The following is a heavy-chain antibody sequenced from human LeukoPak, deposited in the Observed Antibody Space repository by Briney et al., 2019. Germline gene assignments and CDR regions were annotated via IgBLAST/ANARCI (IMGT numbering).Heavy chain of an antibody. V-gene: IGHV4-31*03. D-gene: IGHD5-18*01. CDR2: IYSSGST. CDR1: GGSISGSSYF. CDR3: ARGGKKTAMVTS. J-gene: IGHJ4*02. Sequence: SETLSLTCTVSGGSISGSSYFWNWIRQLPGKGLEWIGYIYSSGSTYNPSLKSRVIISLDTSKNQFSLKLNSVTAADTAVYYCARGGKKTAMVTSWGQGTLVTVPS.